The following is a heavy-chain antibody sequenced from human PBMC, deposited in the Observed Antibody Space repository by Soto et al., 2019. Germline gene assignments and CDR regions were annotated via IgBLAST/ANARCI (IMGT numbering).Heavy chain of an antibody. CDR3: ASGACSGGCYSDY. CDR2: INVSGGSP. CDR1: GYTFTSYY. Sequence: ASVKVSCKASGYTFTSYYMHWVRQAPGQGLEWMGIINVSGGSPSYARKFQGRVTMTRDTSTGTVYMELSSLSSEDTAVYYCASGACSGGCYSDYWGQGTQVTVSS. V-gene: IGHV1-46*01. D-gene: IGHD2-15*01. J-gene: IGHJ4*02.